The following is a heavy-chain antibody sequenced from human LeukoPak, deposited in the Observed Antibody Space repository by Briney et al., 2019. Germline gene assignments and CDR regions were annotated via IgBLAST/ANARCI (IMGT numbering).Heavy chain of an antibody. CDR2: ISYDGSND. V-gene: IGHV3-30-3*01. CDR3: ARDYHGDYFNHYYYYGMDV. CDR1: GFTFSSYA. J-gene: IGHJ6*02. D-gene: IGHD4-17*01. Sequence: PGGSLRLSCAASGFTFSSYAMSWVRQAPGKGLEWVAVISYDGSNDFYAESVKGRFTISRDNSKNTLYLQMNSLRAEDTAVYYCARDYHGDYFNHYYYYGMDVWGQGTTVTVSS.